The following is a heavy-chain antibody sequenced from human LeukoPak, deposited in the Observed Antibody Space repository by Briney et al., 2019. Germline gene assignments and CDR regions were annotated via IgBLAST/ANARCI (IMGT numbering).Heavy chain of an antibody. V-gene: IGHV3-23*01. J-gene: IGHJ2*01. D-gene: IGHD6-13*01. CDR3: AKDRQIAAAASSYWYFDL. CDR2: ISSSGGTT. Sequence: PGGSLRLSCAASGLIVSSNYMSWVRQAPGKGLEWVSAISSSGGTTYYADSVKGRFTISRDNSKNTLYLQMNSLRAEDTAVYYCAKDRQIAAAASSYWYFDLWGRGTLVTVSS. CDR1: GLIVSSNY.